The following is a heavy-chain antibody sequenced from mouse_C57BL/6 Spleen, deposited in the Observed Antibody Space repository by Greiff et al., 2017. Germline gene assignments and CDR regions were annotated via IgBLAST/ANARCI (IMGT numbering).Heavy chain of an antibody. V-gene: IGHV1-58*01. J-gene: IGHJ1*03. D-gene: IGHD1-1*01. CDR2: LYIGNGYT. CDR3: ARSHYDGSSHWYFDV. CDR1: GYTFTDYG. Sequence: VQLQQSGAELVRPGSSVKMSCTASGYTFTDYGIHWVKQRPEQGLEWIGYLYIGNGYTEYTEKFKGKATLTSDTSSSTAYLQLSSLTSEDSASYFCARSHYDGSSHWYFDVWGTGTTVTVSS.